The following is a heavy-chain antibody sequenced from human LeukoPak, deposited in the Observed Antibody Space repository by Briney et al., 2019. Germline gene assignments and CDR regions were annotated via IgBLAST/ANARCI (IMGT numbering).Heavy chain of an antibody. V-gene: IGHV3-53*01. CDR3: ARENGHTYGYVFLDY. D-gene: IGHD5-18*01. J-gene: IGHJ4*02. CDR1: GFTVSTNY. Sequence: GGSLRLSCAASGFTVSTNYISWVRQAPGKGLEWVSVIYSGGATYYADSVKGRFTISRDNSKNTLYLQMNRLRAEDTAVYYCARENGHTYGYVFLDYWGQGTLVTVSS. CDR2: IYSGGAT.